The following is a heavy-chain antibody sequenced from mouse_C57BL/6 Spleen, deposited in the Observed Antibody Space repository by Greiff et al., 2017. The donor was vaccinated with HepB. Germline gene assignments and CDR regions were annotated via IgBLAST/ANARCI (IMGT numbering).Heavy chain of an antibody. CDR2: INPNNGGT. V-gene: IGHV1-26*01. D-gene: IGHD2-4*01. CDR3: ARRELRRGAMDY. Sequence: EVQLQQSGPELVKPGASVKISCKASGYTFTDYMNWVKQSHGKSLEWIGDINPNNGGTSYNQKFKGKATLTVDKSSSTAYMELRSLTSEDSAVYYCARRELRRGAMDYWGQGTSVTVSS. J-gene: IGHJ4*01. CDR1: GYTFTDY.